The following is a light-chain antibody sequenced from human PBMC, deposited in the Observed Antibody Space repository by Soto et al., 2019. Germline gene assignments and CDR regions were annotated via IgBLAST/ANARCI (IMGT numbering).Light chain of an antibody. CDR3: HQYDNLPPFPYT. CDR1: QDISNY. CDR2: DAS. J-gene: IGKJ2*01. V-gene: IGKV1-33*01. Sequence: DIQMTQSPSTLSASVGDRVTITCQASQDISNYLNWYQQKPGKAPKLLIYDASNLETGVPSRFSGSGSGTDFTFTISSLQPEGIATYYCHQYDNLPPFPYTFGQGTKLEIK.